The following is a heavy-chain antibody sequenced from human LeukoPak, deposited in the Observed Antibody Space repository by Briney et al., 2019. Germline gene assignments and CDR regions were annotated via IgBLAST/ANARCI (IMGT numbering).Heavy chain of an antibody. J-gene: IGHJ3*02. V-gene: IGHV4-39*01. D-gene: IGHD4-17*01. CDR3: ARHSHGDYASVAFDI. CDR2: IYYSGST. CDR1: RGSISSSSYY. Sequence: SETLSLTCTVSRGSISSSSYYWGWIRQPPGKGLEWIGSIYYSGSTYYNPSIKSRVTISVDTSKNQFSLKLSSVTAADTAVYYCARHSHGDYASVAFDIWGQGTMVTVSS.